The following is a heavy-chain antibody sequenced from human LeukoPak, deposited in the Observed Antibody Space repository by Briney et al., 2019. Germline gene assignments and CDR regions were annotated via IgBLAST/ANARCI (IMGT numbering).Heavy chain of an antibody. V-gene: IGHV4-38-2*02. D-gene: IGHD3-10*01. CDR1: GYSISTGYC. Sequence: SETLSLTCTVSGYSISTGYCWGWIRQPPGKGLEWMASIFHSGKTFYNPSLKSRVTISVQTSENQFSLKLRSVTAADTAVYYCARVLDYYVSGTYGFDYWGQGTLVTVSP. J-gene: IGHJ4*02. CDR3: ARVLDYYVSGTYGFDY. CDR2: IFHSGKT.